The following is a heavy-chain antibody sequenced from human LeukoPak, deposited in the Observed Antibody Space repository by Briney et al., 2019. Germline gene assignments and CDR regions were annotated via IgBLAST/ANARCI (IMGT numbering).Heavy chain of an antibody. D-gene: IGHD3-22*01. J-gene: IGHJ4*02. CDR3: AKTPSYYYDSSGSALDY. V-gene: IGHV3-23*01. Sequence: SVKGRFTISRDNSKNTLYLQMNSLRAEDTAVYYCAKTPSYYYDSSGSALDYWGQGTVVTVSS.